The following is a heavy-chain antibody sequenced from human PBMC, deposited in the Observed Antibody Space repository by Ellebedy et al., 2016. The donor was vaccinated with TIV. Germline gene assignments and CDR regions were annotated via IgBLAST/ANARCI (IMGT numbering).Heavy chain of an antibody. CDR2: INSDGSST. CDR3: ASLGVATTVDY. Sequence: GGSLRLSCAASGFTFSNYSMHWVRQAPGKGLVWVSRINSDGSSTSYADSVKGRFTISRDNAKNTLYLQMNSLRAEDTAVYYCASLGVATTVDYWGQGTLVTVSS. V-gene: IGHV3-74*01. CDR1: GFTFSNYS. J-gene: IGHJ4*02. D-gene: IGHD1-26*01.